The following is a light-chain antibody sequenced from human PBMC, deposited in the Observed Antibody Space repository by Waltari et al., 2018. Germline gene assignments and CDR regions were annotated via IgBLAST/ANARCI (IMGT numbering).Light chain of an antibody. Sequence: EILLTQSPGTLSLSPGERATLSCRASQSVDSNYLAWYRQKPGQAPRLLIFGISNRATDIPDKFSGSGSGTDFTLTISRLEPEDFAVYYCQQYETSPWTFGRGTKVEI. J-gene: IGKJ1*01. V-gene: IGKV3-20*01. CDR1: QSVDSNY. CDR2: GIS. CDR3: QQYETSPWT.